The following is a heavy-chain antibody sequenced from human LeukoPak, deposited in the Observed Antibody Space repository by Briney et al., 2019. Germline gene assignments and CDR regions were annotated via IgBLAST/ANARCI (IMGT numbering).Heavy chain of an antibody. J-gene: IGHJ5*02. D-gene: IGHD2-15*01. CDR2: IYYSGST. V-gene: IGHV4-39*01. Sequence: SETLSLTCTVSGGSITTSSYYWGWIRQPPGKGLEWIGSIYYSGSTYSNPSLKSRVTISVDTSKNQFSLKPYSVAAADTAVYHCARQGSLSYCSGGSCWFDPWGQGTLVTVSS. CDR3: ARQGSLSYCSGGSCWFDP. CDR1: GGSITTSSYY.